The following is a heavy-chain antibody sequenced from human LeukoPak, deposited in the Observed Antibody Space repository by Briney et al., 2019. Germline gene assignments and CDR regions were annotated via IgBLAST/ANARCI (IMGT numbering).Heavy chain of an antibody. V-gene: IGHV4-59*01. CDR2: ISYGGTT. CDR1: GVSITTYY. Sequence: PSETLSLTCTVPGVSITTYYWSWIRQPPGKGLEWIGFISYGGTTSYSPSLKSRVTMSVDAPKNQFSLKLSSVTAADTAVYYCATSYPSGSYGNLDSWGQGTLVSVSS. CDR3: ATSYPSGSYGNLDS. J-gene: IGHJ4*02. D-gene: IGHD3-10*01.